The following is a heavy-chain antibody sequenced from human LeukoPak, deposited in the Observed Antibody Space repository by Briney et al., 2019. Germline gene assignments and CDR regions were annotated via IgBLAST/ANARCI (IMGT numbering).Heavy chain of an antibody. CDR2: ISDGGDST. D-gene: IGHD6-13*01. J-gene: IGHJ4*02. CDR3: AKDFPEYSSSWYLE. V-gene: IGHV3-23*01. Sequence: GGSLRLSCAASGFTFSNYAMSWVRQAPGKGLEWVSGISDGGDSTYCADSVKGRITISRDNSKNTVYLQMNSLRAEDTAVYYCAKDFPEYSSSWYLEWGQGTLVTVSS. CDR1: GFTFSNYA.